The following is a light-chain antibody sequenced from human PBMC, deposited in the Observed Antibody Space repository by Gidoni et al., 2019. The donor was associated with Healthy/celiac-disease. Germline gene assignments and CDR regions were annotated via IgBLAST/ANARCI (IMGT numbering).Light chain of an antibody. CDR3: MQALQTPPF. CDR1: QSLLHSNGYNY. V-gene: IGKV2-28*01. Sequence: DIVMTQSPLSLPVTPGEPASTSCRSSQSLLHSNGYNYLDWYLQKPGQSPQLLIYLGSNRASGVPDRFSGSGSGTDFTLKISRVEAEDVGVYYCMQALQTPPFFGGGTKVEIK. J-gene: IGKJ4*01. CDR2: LGS.